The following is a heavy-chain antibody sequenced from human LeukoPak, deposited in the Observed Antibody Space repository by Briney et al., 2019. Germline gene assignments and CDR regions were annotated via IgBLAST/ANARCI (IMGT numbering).Heavy chain of an antibody. Sequence: GESLKISCKGSGYSFTSYWIGWVRQMPGKGLEWMGTIYPGDSDTRYSPSFQGQVTISVDKSMTTAYLQWGSLKVSDTAMYYCARHVICSSTSCPFDYWGQGTLVTVSS. CDR1: GYSFTSYW. CDR3: ARHVICSSTSCPFDY. V-gene: IGHV5-51*01. D-gene: IGHD2-2*01. J-gene: IGHJ4*02. CDR2: IYPGDSDT.